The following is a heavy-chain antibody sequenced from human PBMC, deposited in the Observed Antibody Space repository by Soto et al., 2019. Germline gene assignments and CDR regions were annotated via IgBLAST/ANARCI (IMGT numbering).Heavy chain of an antibody. Sequence: TLSLTCTVSGGSISSGGYYWTWIRQHPGKGLEWIGYIYYTGSAYYNPSLKTRLTLSIDTSRSQFSLKLSSVPPADWAVYYCARRYSDSSRGLAVWGQGTTVTVSS. CDR2: IYYTGSA. D-gene: IGHD6-6*01. J-gene: IGHJ6*02. V-gene: IGHV4-31*03. CDR1: GGSISSGGYY. CDR3: ARRYSDSSRGLAV.